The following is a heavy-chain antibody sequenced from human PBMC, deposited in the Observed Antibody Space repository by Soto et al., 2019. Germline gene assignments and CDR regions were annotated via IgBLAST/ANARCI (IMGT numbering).Heavy chain of an antibody. CDR2: MNSNGINK. J-gene: IGHJ4*02. CDR1: GFTFSTYA. Sequence: EVHLVDEGGGLVQPGGSLRLSCAASGFTFSTYAMNWVRQVPGKGLEWVASMNSNGINKYYADSVKGRFTISRDNSKNTMYLQMNSLTVEDTAAYDCTKKRTLYEAWSAFDSWGQGTLVTVSS. V-gene: IGHV3-23*05. CDR3: TKKRTLYEAWSAFDS. D-gene: IGHD2-15*01.